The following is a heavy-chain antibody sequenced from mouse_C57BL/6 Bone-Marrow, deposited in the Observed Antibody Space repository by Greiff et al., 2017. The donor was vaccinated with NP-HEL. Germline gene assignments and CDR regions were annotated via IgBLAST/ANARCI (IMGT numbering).Heavy chain of an antibody. Sequence: EVQVVESGGGLVQPGGSLKLSCAASGFTFSDYGMAWVRQAPRKGPEWVAFISNLAYSIYYADTVTGRFTISRENAKNTLYLEMSSLRSEDTAMYYCARQGGGYYAWYFDVWGTGTTVTVSS. CDR2: ISNLAYSI. V-gene: IGHV5-15*01. J-gene: IGHJ1*03. D-gene: IGHD2-3*01. CDR1: GFTFSDYG. CDR3: ARQGGGYYAWYFDV.